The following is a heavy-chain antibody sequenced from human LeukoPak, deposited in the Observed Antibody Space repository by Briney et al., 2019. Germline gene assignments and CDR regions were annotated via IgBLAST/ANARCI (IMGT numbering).Heavy chain of an antibody. CDR2: IYTSGST. CDR3: ARETLPAAKTPLGFN. D-gene: IGHD2-2*01. CDR1: GGSISSGSYY. V-gene: IGHV4-61*02. J-gene: IGHJ4*02. Sequence: PSETLSLTCTVSGGSISSGSYYWSWIRQPAGKGLEWIGRIYTSGSTNYNPSLKSRVTISIDTSKNQFSLKLSSVTAADTAVYYCARETLPAAKTPLGFNWGQGTLVTVSS.